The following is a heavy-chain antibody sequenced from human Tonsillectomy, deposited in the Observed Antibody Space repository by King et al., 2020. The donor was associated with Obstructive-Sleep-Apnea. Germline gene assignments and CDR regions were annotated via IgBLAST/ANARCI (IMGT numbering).Heavy chain of an antibody. D-gene: IGHD2-15*01. V-gene: IGHV5-51*01. CDR3: ARSKGYCSGGSCYPTYNWFDP. J-gene: IGHJ5*02. Sequence: QLVQSGAEVKKPGESLQISCKGSGYSFTSYWIGWVRQMPGKGLEWMGIIYPADSDTRYSPSFQGQVTISADKSINTPYLQWSSLKASDTAMYYCARSKGYCSGGSCYPTYNWFDPWGQGTLVTVSS. CDR2: IYPADSDT. CDR1: GYSFTSYW.